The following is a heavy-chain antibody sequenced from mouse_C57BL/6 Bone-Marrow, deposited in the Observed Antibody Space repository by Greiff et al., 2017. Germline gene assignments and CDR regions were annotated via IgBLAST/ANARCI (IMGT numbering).Heavy chain of an antibody. CDR2: ISSGGSYT. D-gene: IGHD1-2*01. J-gene: IGHJ3*01. CDR3: ARHWNYGGSWFAY. V-gene: IGHV5-6*01. Sequence: DVQLQESGGDLVKPGGSLKLSCAASGFTFSSYGMSWVRQTPDKRLEWVANISSGGSYTYYPDRVKGRFPISRDNAKNTLYLHMSSLKSEDTARYYCARHWNYGGSWFAYWGQGTLVTVSA. CDR1: GFTFSSYG.